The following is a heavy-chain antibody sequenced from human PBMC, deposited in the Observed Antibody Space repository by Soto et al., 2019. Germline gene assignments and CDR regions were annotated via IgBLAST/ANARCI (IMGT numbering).Heavy chain of an antibody. Sequence: QVQLVQSGAEVKKPGSSVKVSCKASGGTFSSYAISWVRQAPGQGLEWMGGIIPIFGTANYARQFQGRVTITADEATSTDYLELSSLGSEDTAVYYCARVYCSGGSCSDDVPAFDIWGQGTMVTVSS. J-gene: IGHJ3*02. CDR1: GGTFSSYA. CDR2: IIPIFGTA. V-gene: IGHV1-69*01. D-gene: IGHD2-15*01. CDR3: ARVYCSGGSCSDDVPAFDI.